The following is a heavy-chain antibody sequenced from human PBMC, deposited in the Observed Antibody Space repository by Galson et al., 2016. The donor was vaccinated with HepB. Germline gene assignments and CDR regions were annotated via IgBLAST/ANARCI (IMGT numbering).Heavy chain of an antibody. J-gene: IGHJ4*02. D-gene: IGHD3-10*01. CDR1: GGSISSSNW. V-gene: IGHV4-4*02. CDR3: AGNLLFWFGEASS. CDR2: IYHSGST. Sequence: ETLSLTCGVSGGSISSSNWWSWVRQPPGKGLEWIGEIYHSGSTIYNPSLKSRVTISVDKSKNQFSLKVKSVTAADTATYYCAGNLLFWFGEASSWGQGTLVTVSS.